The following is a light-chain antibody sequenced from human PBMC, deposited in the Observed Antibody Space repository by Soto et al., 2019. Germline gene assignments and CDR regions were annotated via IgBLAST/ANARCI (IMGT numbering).Light chain of an antibody. V-gene: IGLV2-23*01. CDR1: SSDVGRYNL. J-gene: IGLJ2*01. CDR3: PSYAGTTTFVV. Sequence: QSALTQPASVSGSPGQSITISCTGSSSDVGRYNLVSWYQHHPGKAPKLMIYEGSKRPSGVSNRFSGSKSGSTASLTISGLQAEDEADYYCPSYAGTTTFVVFGGGTKLTVL. CDR2: EGS.